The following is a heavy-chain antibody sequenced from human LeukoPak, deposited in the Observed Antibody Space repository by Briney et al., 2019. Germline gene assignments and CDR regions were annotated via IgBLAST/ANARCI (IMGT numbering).Heavy chain of an antibody. Sequence: ASVKVSCKASGYTFTSYGISWVRQAPGQGLEWMGWISAYNGNTNYAQKLQGRVTMTTDTSTSTAYMELRSLRSDDTAAYYCAREQGNWRTTLTGMDYWGQGTLVTVSS. CDR3: AREQGNWRTTLTGMDY. CDR1: GYTFTSYG. D-gene: IGHD1-20*01. J-gene: IGHJ4*02. CDR2: ISAYNGNT. V-gene: IGHV1-18*01.